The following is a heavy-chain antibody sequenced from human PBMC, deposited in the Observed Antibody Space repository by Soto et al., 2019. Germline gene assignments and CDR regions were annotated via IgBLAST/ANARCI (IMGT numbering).Heavy chain of an antibody. D-gene: IGHD2-15*01. Sequence: QITLKESGPTLVKPTQTLTLTCTFSGFSLSTSGVGVAWIRQPPGKALEWLALIYWDDDKRYRPSLARRLTITKDTSKNQVVLTMTNMDSVDTATYYCSYLPCSGGSCDWFSFSGMDVWGQGTKVTVSS. J-gene: IGHJ6*02. CDR2: IYWDDDK. CDR1: GFSLSTSGVG. CDR3: SYLPCSGGSCDWFSFSGMDV. V-gene: IGHV2-5*02.